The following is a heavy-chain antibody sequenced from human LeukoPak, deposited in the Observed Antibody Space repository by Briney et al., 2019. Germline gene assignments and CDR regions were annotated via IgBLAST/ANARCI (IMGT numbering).Heavy chain of an antibody. Sequence: GASVTVSCKASGYTFTSYGISWVRQAPGQGLEWMGWINPNSGGTNYAQKFQGRVTMTRDTSISTAYMELSRLRSDDTAVYYCAREGRGIAVAGLDYWGQGTLVTVSS. CDR3: AREGRGIAVAGLDY. CDR2: INPNSGGT. D-gene: IGHD6-19*01. CDR1: GYTFTSYG. J-gene: IGHJ4*02. V-gene: IGHV1-2*02.